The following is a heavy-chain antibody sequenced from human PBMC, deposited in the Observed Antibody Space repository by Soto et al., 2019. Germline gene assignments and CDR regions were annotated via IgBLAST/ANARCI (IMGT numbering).Heavy chain of an antibody. D-gene: IGHD3-22*01. CDR1: VLTFSSYA. CDR3: AKTPLITMIVVVITGYFDY. J-gene: IGHJ4*02. CDR2: ISGSGGST. Sequence: GWSLRLSCASSVLTFSSYAMSWVRQAPGKGLEWVSAISGSGGSTYYADSVKGRFTISRDNSKNTLYLQMNSLRAEDTAVYYCAKTPLITMIVVVITGYFDYWGQGTLVTVSS. V-gene: IGHV3-23*01.